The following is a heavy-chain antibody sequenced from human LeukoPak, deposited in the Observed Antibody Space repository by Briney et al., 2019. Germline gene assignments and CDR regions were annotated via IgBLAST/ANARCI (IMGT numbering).Heavy chain of an antibody. J-gene: IGHJ5*02. CDR1: GFTFITHA. V-gene: IGHV3-23*01. Sequence: GGSLKLSCIDSGFTFITHAMGWVRQAPGKEPQWVSSITSSGSNTFYADSVKGRFTISRDNAKNAVYLQMNSLRVEDTALYYCVKEKWELLGWFDPWGQGTLVIVSS. CDR3: VKEKWELLGWFDP. D-gene: IGHD1-26*01. CDR2: ITSSGSNT.